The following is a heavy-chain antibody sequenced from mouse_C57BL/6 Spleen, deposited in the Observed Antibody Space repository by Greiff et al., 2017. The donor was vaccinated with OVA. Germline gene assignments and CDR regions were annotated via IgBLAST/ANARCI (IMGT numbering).Heavy chain of an antibody. V-gene: IGHV7-3*01. CDR2: IRNKANGYTT. CDR1: GFTFTDYY. J-gene: IGHJ3*01. D-gene: IGHD2-2*01. Sequence: EVKVVESGGGLVQPGGSLSLSCAASGFTFTDYYMSWVRQPPGKALEWLGFIRNKANGYTTEYSASVKGRFTISRDNSQSILYLQMNALRAEDSATYYCARSPMVTTAWFAYWGQGTLVTVSA. CDR3: ARSPMVTTAWFAY.